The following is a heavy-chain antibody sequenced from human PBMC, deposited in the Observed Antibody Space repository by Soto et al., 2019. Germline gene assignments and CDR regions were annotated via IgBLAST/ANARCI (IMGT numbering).Heavy chain of an antibody. CDR2: IKQDGSEK. D-gene: IGHD3-10*01. V-gene: IGHV3-7*01. CDR1: GFTFSSYW. Sequence: EVQLVESGGGFVQPGGSLRLSCAASGFTFSSYWMSWVRQAPGKGLEWVANIKQDGSEKYYVDSVKGRFTISRDNAKNSLYLQMNSLRAEDTAVYYCARLWGGLWFGESPPNWGQGTLVTVSS. CDR3: ARLWGGLWFGESPPN. J-gene: IGHJ4*02.